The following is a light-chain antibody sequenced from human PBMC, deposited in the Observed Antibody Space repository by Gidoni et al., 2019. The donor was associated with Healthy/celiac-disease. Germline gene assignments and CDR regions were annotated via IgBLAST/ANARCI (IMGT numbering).Light chain of an antibody. CDR1: SRDVGGYNY. CDR2: DVS. V-gene: IGLV2-14*01. CDR3: SSYTSSSRVV. Sequence: QSALTQPASVSGSPGRSLTTSCTGTSRDVGGYNYVSWYQQHPGKAPKLMIYDVSNRPSGVSNRFSGSKSGNTASLTISGLQAEDEADYYCSSYTSSSRVVFGGGTKLTVL. J-gene: IGLJ2*01.